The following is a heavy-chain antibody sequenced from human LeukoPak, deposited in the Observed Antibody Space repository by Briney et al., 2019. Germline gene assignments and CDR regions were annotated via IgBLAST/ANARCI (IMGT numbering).Heavy chain of an antibody. CDR2: INPNSGGT. CDR1: GYTFTGYY. V-gene: IGHV1-2*02. J-gene: IGHJ6*03. D-gene: IGHD1-26*01. Sequence: ASVKVSCKASGYTFTGYYMHWVRQAPGQGLEWMGWINPNSGGTNYAQKFQGRVTMTRDTSISTAYMELSRLRSDDTAVYYCARDGIVGATPYYYYYYYMHVWGKGTTVTVSS. CDR3: ARDGIVGATPYYYYYYYMHV.